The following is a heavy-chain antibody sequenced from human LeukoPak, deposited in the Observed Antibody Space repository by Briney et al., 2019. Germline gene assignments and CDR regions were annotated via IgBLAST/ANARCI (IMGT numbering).Heavy chain of an antibody. CDR1: GFTFSSYA. CDR2: ISSSGGST. D-gene: IGHD1-1*01. V-gene: IGHV3-23*01. J-gene: IGHJ4*02. CDR3: ARDHSWSQWVDY. Sequence: GGSLRLSCAASGFTFSSYAMSWVRQAPGKGLEWVSAISSSGGSTYYADSVKGRFTISRDNSKNTLYLQMNSLRAEDTAVYYCARDHSWSQWVDYWGQGTLVTVSS.